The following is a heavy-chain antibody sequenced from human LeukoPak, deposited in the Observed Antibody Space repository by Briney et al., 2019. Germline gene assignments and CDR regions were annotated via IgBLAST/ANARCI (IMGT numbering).Heavy chain of an antibody. CDR2: IIPIFGTA. J-gene: IGHJ5*02. D-gene: IGHD3-22*01. CDR3: ARDYYDSSGFDNWFDP. V-gene: IGHV1-69*05. Sequence: GASVKVSCKASGGTFSSYAISWVRQAPGQGLEWMGRIIPIFGTANYAQKFQGRVTITTDDSTSTAYMELSSLRSEDTAVYYCARDYYDSSGFDNWFDPWGQGTLVTVSS. CDR1: GGTFSSYA.